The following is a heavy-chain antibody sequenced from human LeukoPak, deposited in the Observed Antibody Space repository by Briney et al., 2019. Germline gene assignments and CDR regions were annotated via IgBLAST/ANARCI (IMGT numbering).Heavy chain of an antibody. J-gene: IGHJ4*02. CDR1: GYTFTSYG. D-gene: IGHD2-21*02. CDR3: ARDHYHKIHSVMVTAPDY. Sequence: ASVKVSCKASGYTFTSYGISWVRQAPGQGLEWMGWISAYNGDTEYSHKFQGRVTMTTDTSTSTAYMELRSLRSEDTAVYYCARDHYHKIHSVMVTAPDYWGQGTLVIVSS. V-gene: IGHV1-18*01. CDR2: ISAYNGDT.